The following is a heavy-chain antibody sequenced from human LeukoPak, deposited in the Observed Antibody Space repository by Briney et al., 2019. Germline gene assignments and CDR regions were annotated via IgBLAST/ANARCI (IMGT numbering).Heavy chain of an antibody. Sequence: SETLSLTRTVSGGSISSYYWSWIRQPAGKGLEWIGRIYTSGSTNYNPSLKSRVTMSVDTSKNQFSLKLSSVTAADTDVYYCARDYLTYSSGWYGLYYYYGMDVWGQGTTVTVSS. D-gene: IGHD6-19*01. V-gene: IGHV4-4*07. J-gene: IGHJ6*02. CDR1: GGSISSYY. CDR3: ARDYLTYSSGWYGLYYYYGMDV. CDR2: IYTSGST.